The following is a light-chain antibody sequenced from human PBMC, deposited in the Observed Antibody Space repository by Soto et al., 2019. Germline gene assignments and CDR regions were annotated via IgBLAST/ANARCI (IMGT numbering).Light chain of an antibody. CDR2: AAS. Sequence: DRVTITCRASQGISSYLAWYQQKPGKAPKLLIYAASTLQSGVPSRFSGSGSGTEFTLTISSLQPDDFATYYCQQYNSYSWTFGQGTKVDIK. J-gene: IGKJ1*01. CDR1: QGISSY. V-gene: IGKV1-9*01. CDR3: QQYNSYSWT.